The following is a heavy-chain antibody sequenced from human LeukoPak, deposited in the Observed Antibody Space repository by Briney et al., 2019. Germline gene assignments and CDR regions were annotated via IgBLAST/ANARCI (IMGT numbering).Heavy chain of an antibody. CDR2: INPSGGST. V-gene: IGHV1-46*01. D-gene: IGHD3-22*01. J-gene: IGHJ4*02. CDR1: GFTFSSYG. CDR3: ARVRPGISGYYPF. Sequence: GGSLRLSCAASGFTFSSYGMHWVRQAPGQGLEWMGIINPSGGSTSYAQKFQGRVTMTRDTSTSTVYMELSSLRSEDTAVYYCARVRPGISGYYPFWGQGTLVTVSS.